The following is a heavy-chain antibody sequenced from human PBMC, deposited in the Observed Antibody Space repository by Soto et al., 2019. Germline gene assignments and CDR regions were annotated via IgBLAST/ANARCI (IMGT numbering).Heavy chain of an antibody. J-gene: IGHJ6*02. Sequence: EVQLLESGGGLVQPGGSLRLSCAASGFTFSSYAMSWVRQAPGKGLEWVSAISGSGGSTYYADSVKGRFTISRDNSKNTLYLQMNSLRAEDTAVYYCASGSYHYYYGMDVWGQGTTVTVSS. V-gene: IGHV3-23*01. CDR1: GFTFSSYA. CDR3: ASGSYHYYYGMDV. CDR2: ISGSGGST. D-gene: IGHD5-12*01.